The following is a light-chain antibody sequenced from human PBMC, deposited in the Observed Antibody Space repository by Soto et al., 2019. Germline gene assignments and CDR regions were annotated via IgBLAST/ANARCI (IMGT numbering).Light chain of an antibody. J-gene: IGLJ1*01. CDR3: ETWDSNTRV. CDR1: SGHSSYI. Sequence: QPVLTQSSSASASLGSSGKLTCTLSSGHSSYIIAWHQQQPGKAPRYLMKLEGSGSYNKGSGVPDRFSGSSSGADRYLTISNLQSADEADYYCETWDSNTRVFGTGTKLNVL. CDR2: LEGSGSY. V-gene: IGLV4-60*03.